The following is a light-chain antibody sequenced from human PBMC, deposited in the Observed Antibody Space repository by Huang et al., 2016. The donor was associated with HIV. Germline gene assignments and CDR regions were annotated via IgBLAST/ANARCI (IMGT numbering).Light chain of an antibody. V-gene: IGKV3-15*01. CDR3: QRYKNWPPLT. Sequence: EVVMTQSPNTLSVSPGERATLSCRASQSIGSNLAWYQQKPGQAPRLLIYRASARAAGVPARFSGSGTGTEFTLTISSLQSEDFAIYYCQRYKNWPPLTFGGGTKVEI. CDR1: QSIGSN. J-gene: IGKJ4*01. CDR2: RAS.